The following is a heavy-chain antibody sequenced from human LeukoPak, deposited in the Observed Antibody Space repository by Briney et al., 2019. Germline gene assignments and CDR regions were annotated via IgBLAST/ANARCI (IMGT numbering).Heavy chain of an antibody. CDR2: ISPYNGNT. V-gene: IGHV1-18*01. D-gene: IGHD3-10*01. J-gene: IGHJ5*02. CDR1: GYTFTSYG. CDR3: ARRMVRGGQFDP. Sequence: ASVKVSCKTSGYTFTSYGISWVRQAPGQGLEWMGWISPYNGNTNYAQKFQGRVTMTRDTSISTAYMELSRLRSDDTAVYYCARRMVRGGQFDPWGQGTLVTVSS.